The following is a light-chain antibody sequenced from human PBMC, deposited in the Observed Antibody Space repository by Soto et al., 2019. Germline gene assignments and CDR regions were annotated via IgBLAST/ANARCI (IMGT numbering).Light chain of an antibody. Sequence: DIQMTQSPSTLSASVGDRVTITCRASQSISSWLAWYPQKPGKAPKLLIYKASSLESGVPSRFSGSGSGTELTLTISSLQPDDFATYYCQQTRGTFGQGTKVEIK. CDR1: QSISSW. CDR2: KAS. V-gene: IGKV1-5*03. CDR3: QQTRGT. J-gene: IGKJ1*01.